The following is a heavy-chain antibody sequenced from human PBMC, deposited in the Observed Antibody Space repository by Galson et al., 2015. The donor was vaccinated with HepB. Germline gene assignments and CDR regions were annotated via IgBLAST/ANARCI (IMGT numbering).Heavy chain of an antibody. J-gene: IGHJ4*02. CDR2: IWYDGSDK. D-gene: IGHD1-26*01. V-gene: IGHV3-33*01. CDR1: GFTFSSYG. Sequence: SLRLSCAASGFTFSSYGMHWVRQAPGKGLEWVANIWYDGSDKYYAESEEGRFTISRDNSKNTLYLQMNSLRVDDTAVYYCARVGGTYFQSGNWDFDYWGQGTLVTVSS. CDR3: ARVGGTYFQSGNWDFDY.